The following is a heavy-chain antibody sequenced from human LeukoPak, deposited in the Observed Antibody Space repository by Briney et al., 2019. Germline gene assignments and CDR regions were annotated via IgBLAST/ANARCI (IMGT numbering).Heavy chain of an antibody. CDR1: GYSISSGYY. CDR2: ICHSGST. J-gene: IGHJ4*02. Sequence: SETLSLTCAVSGYSISSGYYWGWIRQPPGEGLEWIGSICHSGSTYYNPSLKSRVTISVDTSKNQFSLKLSSVTAADTAVYYCARRLRYFDWLLHGPFDYWGQGTLVTVSS. V-gene: IGHV4-38-2*01. CDR3: ARRLRYFDWLLHGPFDY. D-gene: IGHD3-9*01.